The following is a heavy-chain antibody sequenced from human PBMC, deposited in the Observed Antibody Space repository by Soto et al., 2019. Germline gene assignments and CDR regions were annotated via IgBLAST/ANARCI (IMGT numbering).Heavy chain of an antibody. CDR1: GFTFSSYA. CDR3: AKRSWSSGWYPSGYYYGMDV. CDR2: ISGSGGST. V-gene: IGHV3-23*01. J-gene: IGHJ6*02. Sequence: PGGSLRLSCAASGFTFSSYAMSWVRQAPGKGLEWVSAISGSGGSTYYADSVKGRFTISRDNSKNTLYLQMNSLRAEDTAVYYCAKRSWSSGWYPSGYYYGMDVWGQGTTVTVSS. D-gene: IGHD6-19*01.